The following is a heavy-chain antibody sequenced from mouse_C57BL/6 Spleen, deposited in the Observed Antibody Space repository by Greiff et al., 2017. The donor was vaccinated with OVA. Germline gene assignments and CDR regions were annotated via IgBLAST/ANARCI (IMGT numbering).Heavy chain of an antibody. V-gene: IGHV1-64*01. Sequence: VQLQQPGAELVKPWASVSLSCKASGYTFTSYWMHWVKQRPGQGLEWLGMIHPNSGSTNYNEKFKSKATLTVDKSSSTAYMQLSSLTSEDSAVYYCARRGTTAPDYWGQGTTLTVSS. J-gene: IGHJ2*01. D-gene: IGHD1-2*01. CDR3: ARRGTTAPDY. CDR1: GYTFTSYW. CDR2: IHPNSGST.